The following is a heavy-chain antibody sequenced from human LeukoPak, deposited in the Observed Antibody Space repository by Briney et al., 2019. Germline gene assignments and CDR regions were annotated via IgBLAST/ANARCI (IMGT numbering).Heavy chain of an antibody. D-gene: IGHD3-9*01. CDR3: ARGTGYFDWSLPAGFDY. CDR1: GYTFTSYS. J-gene: IGHJ4*02. V-gene: IGHV1-18*01. Sequence: GASVKVSCKASGYTFTSYSISWVRQAPGQGLEWMGWISAYNGNTNYAQKLQGRVTMTTDTSTSTAYMELRSLRSDDTAVYYCARGTGYFDWSLPAGFDYWGQGTLVTVSS. CDR2: ISAYNGNT.